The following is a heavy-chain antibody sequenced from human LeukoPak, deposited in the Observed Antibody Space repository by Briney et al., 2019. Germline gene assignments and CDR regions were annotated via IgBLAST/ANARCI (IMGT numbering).Heavy chain of an antibody. J-gene: IGHJ4*02. D-gene: IGHD3-22*01. Sequence: PAETLSLTCAVYGGSFSGYYWSWIRQPPGKGLEWIGEINHSGSTNYNPSLKSRVTISVDTSKNQFSLQLNSVTPEDTTVYYCARSHYDSSGIDYWGQGTLVTVSP. V-gene: IGHV4-34*01. CDR2: INHSGST. CDR1: GGSFSGYY. CDR3: ARSHYDSSGIDY.